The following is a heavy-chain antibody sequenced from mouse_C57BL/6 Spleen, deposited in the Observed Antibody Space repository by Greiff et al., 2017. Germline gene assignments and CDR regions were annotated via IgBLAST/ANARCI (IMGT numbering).Heavy chain of an antibody. V-gene: IGHV14-1*01. CDR3: TTVSIYDGYYYAMDD. D-gene: IGHD2-3*01. J-gene: IGHJ4*01. CDR2: IDPEDGDT. CDR1: GFNIKDYY. Sequence: VQLKASGAELVRPGASVKLSCTASGFNIKDYYMHWVKQRPEQGLEWIGRIDPEDGDTEYAPKFQGKATMTADTSSNTAYLQLSSLTSEDTAVYYCTTVSIYDGYYYAMDDWGQGTSVTVSS.